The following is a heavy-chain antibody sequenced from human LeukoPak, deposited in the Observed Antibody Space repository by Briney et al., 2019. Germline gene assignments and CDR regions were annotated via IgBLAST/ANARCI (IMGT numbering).Heavy chain of an antibody. D-gene: IGHD5-18*01. Sequence: SETLSLTCTVSGGSISSSSYYWGWIRQPPGKGLEWIGSIYYSGSTYYNPSLKSRVTISVDTSKNQFSLKLSSVTAADTAVYYCARGLGTAMVWDYWGQGTLVTVSS. CDR3: ARGLGTAMVWDY. CDR2: IYYSGST. CDR1: GGSISSSSYY. J-gene: IGHJ4*02. V-gene: IGHV4-39*07.